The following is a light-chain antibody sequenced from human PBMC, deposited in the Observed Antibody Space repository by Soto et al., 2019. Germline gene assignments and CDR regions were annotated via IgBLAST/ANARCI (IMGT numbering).Light chain of an antibody. Sequence: ETVMTQSPATLSVSPGGRATLSCRASQSISDTLAWYQQKPGQAPRLLIHGASTRATGFPARFSGSGSGTDFTLTISSLQPEDFATYYCLQDYDYPRTFGQGTKVDIK. J-gene: IGKJ1*01. CDR3: LQDYDYPRT. V-gene: IGKV3-15*01. CDR1: QSISDT. CDR2: GAS.